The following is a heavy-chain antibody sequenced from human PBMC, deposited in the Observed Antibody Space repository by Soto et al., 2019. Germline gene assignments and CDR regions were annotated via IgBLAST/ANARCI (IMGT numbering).Heavy chain of an antibody. Sequence: QVQLVQSGAEVKKPGTSVKVSCKASGYTFTSNGISWVRQAPGQGLEWMGWISTYNGNTNYAQKRQGRVTMTRDTSTSYAYVELRDLRSDDTAVYYCARDGYGDYGYWGQGSLVTVSS. J-gene: IGHJ4*02. CDR2: ISTYNGNT. V-gene: IGHV1-18*01. D-gene: IGHD4-17*01. CDR1: GYTFTSNG. CDR3: ARDGYGDYGY.